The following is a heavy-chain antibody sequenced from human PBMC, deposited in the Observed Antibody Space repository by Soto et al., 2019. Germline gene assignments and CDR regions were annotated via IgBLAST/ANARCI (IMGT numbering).Heavy chain of an antibody. D-gene: IGHD1-1*01. J-gene: IGHJ4*02. CDR2: IWYDGSNK. Sequence: GGSLRLSCAASGFTFSSYGMHWVRQAPGKGLEWVAVIWYDGSNKYYADSVKGRFTISRDNSKNTLYLQMNSLRAEDTAVYYCARGNSSGKTHYRYWGQGTLVTVSS. V-gene: IGHV3-33*01. CDR1: GFTFSSYG. CDR3: ARGNSSGKTHYRY.